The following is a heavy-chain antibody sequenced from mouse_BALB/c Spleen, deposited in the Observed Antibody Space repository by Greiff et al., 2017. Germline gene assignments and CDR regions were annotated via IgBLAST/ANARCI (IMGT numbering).Heavy chain of an antibody. Sequence: VQLQQSGPSLVKPSQTLSLTCSVTGDSITSGYWNWIRKFPGNKLEYMGYISYSGSTYYNPSLKSRLSITRDTSKNQYYLQLNSVTTEDTATYYCARPSDGYYAWFAYWGQGTLVTVSA. CDR1: GDSITSGY. CDR2: ISYSGST. J-gene: IGHJ3*01. D-gene: IGHD2-3*01. V-gene: IGHV3-8*02. CDR3: ARPSDGYYAWFAY.